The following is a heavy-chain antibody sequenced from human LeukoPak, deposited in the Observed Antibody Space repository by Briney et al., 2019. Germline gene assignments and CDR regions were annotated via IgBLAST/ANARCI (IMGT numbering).Heavy chain of an antibody. CDR1: GDSVSSNSAA. CDR3: ARGTRGYSSGWYWNAFDIWAAGNAFDI. CDR2: TYYRSKWYN. D-gene: IGHD6-19*01. V-gene: IGHV6-1*01. J-gene: IGHJ3*02. Sequence: SQTLSLTCAISGDSVSSNSAAWNWIRQSPSRGLEWLGRTYYRSKWYNDYAVSVKSRITINPDTSKNQFSLQLNSVTPEDTAVYYCARGTRGYSSGWYWNAFDIWAAGNAFDIWGQGTMVTVSS.